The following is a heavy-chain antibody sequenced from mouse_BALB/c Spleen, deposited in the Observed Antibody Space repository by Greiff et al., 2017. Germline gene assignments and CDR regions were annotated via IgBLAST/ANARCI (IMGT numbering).Heavy chain of an antibody. CDR3: TRWGGGYFDY. CDR1: GYTFTSYY. Sequence: VQLQQPGAELVKPGASVKLSCKASGYTFTSYYMYWVKQRPGQGLEWIGGINPSNGGTNFNEKFKSKATLTVDKSSSTAYMQLSSLTSEDSAVYYCTRWGGGYFDYWGQGTTLTVSS. CDR2: INPSNGGT. J-gene: IGHJ2*01. V-gene: IGHV1S81*02.